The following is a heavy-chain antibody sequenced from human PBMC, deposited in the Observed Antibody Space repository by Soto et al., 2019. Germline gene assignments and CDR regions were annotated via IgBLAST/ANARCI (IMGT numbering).Heavy chain of an antibody. CDR1: GFTFSTYT. D-gene: IGHD3-22*01. CDR2: ISSSSSYR. V-gene: IGHV3-21*01. Sequence: EVQLVESGGGLVKPGGSLRLSCAVSGFTFSTYTMNWVRQAPGKGLEWVSSISSSSSYRYYTDSVKGRFTISRDNAKNSLYLQMNSLRAEDTAVYYCARVVDYYDPYYYYGMDVWGQGTTVTVSS. CDR3: ARVVDYYDPYYYYGMDV. J-gene: IGHJ6*02.